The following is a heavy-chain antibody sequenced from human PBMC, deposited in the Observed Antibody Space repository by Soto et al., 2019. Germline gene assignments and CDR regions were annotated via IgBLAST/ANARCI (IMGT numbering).Heavy chain of an antibody. J-gene: IGHJ6*02. Sequence: SETLSLTCAVYGGSFSGYYWSWIRQPPGKGLEWIGEINHSGSTNYNPSLKSRVTISVDTSKNQFSLKLSSVTAADTAVYYCARGRGYSYGFSYYGMDVWGQGTTVTVPS. CDR3: ARGRGYSYGFSYYGMDV. CDR1: GGSFSGYY. CDR2: INHSGST. V-gene: IGHV4-34*01. D-gene: IGHD5-18*01.